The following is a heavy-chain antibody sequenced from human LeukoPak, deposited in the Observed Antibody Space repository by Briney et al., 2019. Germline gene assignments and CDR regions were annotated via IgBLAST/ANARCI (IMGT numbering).Heavy chain of an antibody. CDR1: GFIFKKYW. V-gene: IGHV3-7*01. CDR2: IKEDGSET. J-gene: IGHJ6*02. Sequence: GGSLRLSCAASGFIFKKYWMNWVRQVPGKGLECLANIKEDGSETYYADSVKGRFTISRDNAKNTLYLQMNTLRVEDTAVYYCTRDLMDYDVSTGLHHYYMDVWGQGTTVTVSS. CDR3: TRDLMDYDVSTGLHHYYMDV. D-gene: IGHD3-9*01.